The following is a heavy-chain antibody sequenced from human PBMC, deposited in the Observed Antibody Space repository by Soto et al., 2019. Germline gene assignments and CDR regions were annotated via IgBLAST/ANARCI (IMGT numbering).Heavy chain of an antibody. CDR3: ARLPCADYGGIFDL. Sequence: SETLSLTCTVSGGSISSYYWSWIRQPPGKGLEWIGYIYYSGSTNYNPSLKSRVTISVDTSKNQFSLKLSSVTAADTAVYYCARLPCADYGGIFDLWGQGTLVTVSS. CDR1: GGSISSYY. CDR2: IYYSGST. D-gene: IGHD4-17*01. J-gene: IGHJ5*02. V-gene: IGHV4-59*01.